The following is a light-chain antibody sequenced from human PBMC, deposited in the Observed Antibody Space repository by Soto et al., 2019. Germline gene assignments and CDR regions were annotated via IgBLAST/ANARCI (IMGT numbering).Light chain of an antibody. CDR3: SSYAGNNEYV. Sequence: QSVLTQPPSASGTPGQMVTISCSGSSSNIGSNTVSWYQQHPGKAPKLMIYEVYKRPSGVPDRFSGSKSGNTASLTVSGLQAEDEADYYCSSYAGNNEYVFGTGTK. CDR1: SSNIGSNT. CDR2: EVY. J-gene: IGLJ1*01. V-gene: IGLV2-8*01.